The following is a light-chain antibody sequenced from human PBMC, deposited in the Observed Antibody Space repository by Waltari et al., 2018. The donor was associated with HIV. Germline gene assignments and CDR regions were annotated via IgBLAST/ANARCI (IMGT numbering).Light chain of an antibody. J-gene: IGLJ3*02. Sequence: QTVVTQEPSLTVSPGGTVTFTCASSTGAVTSGYYPKWFQQKPGQAPRALIYSTNNKHSWTPARFSGFLFGGKAALTLSRAQPEDEAEYFCLLYYGGVWVFGGGTELTVL. CDR2: STN. CDR1: TGAVTSGYY. V-gene: IGLV7-43*01. CDR3: LLYYGGVWV.